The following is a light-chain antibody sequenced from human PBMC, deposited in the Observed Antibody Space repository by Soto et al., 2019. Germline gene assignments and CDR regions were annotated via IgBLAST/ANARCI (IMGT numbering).Light chain of an antibody. Sequence: QAVVTQPPSASGSPGQSVTISCTGTSSDVGGYYYVSWYQQHAGKAPKLMIYEVSKRPSGVPDRFSGSKSGNTASLTVSGLQAEDEADYYCSSFAGSNNYVFGTGTKLTVL. V-gene: IGLV2-8*01. J-gene: IGLJ1*01. CDR2: EVS. CDR1: SSDVGGYYY. CDR3: SSFAGSNNYV.